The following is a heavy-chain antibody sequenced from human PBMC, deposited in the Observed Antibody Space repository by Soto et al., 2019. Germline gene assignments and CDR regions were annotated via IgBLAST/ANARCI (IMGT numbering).Heavy chain of an antibody. Sequence: ASVKVSCKASGYTSSSYYMNWVRQAPGQGLEWLGIINPSGGYTTYAQRFLGRVTMTSDTSTSTVHMELGSLTSEDTAVYYCATGGGIVVATAPYDYLGKGTLVTVSS. D-gene: IGHD2-21*02. J-gene: IGHJ4*02. CDR3: ATGGGIVVATAPYDY. V-gene: IGHV1-46*03. CDR2: INPSGGYT. CDR1: GYTSSSYY.